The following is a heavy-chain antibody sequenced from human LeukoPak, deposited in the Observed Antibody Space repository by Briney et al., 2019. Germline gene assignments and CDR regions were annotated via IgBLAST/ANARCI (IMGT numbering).Heavy chain of an antibody. CDR3: AREEVGATQIDY. Sequence: ASVKVSCKASGGTFSSYAISWVRQAPGQGLEWMGIINPSGGSTSYAQKFQGRVTMTRDMSTSTVYMELSSLRSEDTAVYYCAREEVGATQIDYWGQGTLVTVSS. CDR1: GGTFSSYA. V-gene: IGHV1-46*01. CDR2: INPSGGST. D-gene: IGHD1-26*01. J-gene: IGHJ4*02.